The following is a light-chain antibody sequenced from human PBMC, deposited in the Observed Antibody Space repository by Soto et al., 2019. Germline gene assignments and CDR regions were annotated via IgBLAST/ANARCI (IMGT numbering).Light chain of an antibody. V-gene: IGKV3-15*01. CDR3: QQYNNWPPWT. Sequence: EIVMTQSPATLSVSPGERATLSCRASQSVSSNLAWYQQKPGQAPRLLIYGASTRATGIPARFSGSGSGTEINITINSLQSEDFAVYYCQQYNNWPPWTFGQGTKVEIK. CDR2: GAS. J-gene: IGKJ1*01. CDR1: QSVSSN.